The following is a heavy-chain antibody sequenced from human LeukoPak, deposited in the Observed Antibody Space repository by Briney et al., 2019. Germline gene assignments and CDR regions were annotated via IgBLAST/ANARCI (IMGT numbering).Heavy chain of an antibody. J-gene: IGHJ4*02. D-gene: IGHD6-6*01. CDR2: ISSSSSTI. CDR1: GFTFSSYS. V-gene: IGHV3-48*01. CDR3: AKDHRGYSSSLFDY. Sequence: GGSLRLSCAASGFTFSSYSMNWVRQAPGKGLEWVSYISSSSSTIYYADSVKGRFTISRDNSKNTLYLQMNSLRAEDTAVYYCAKDHRGYSSSLFDYWGQGTLVTVSS.